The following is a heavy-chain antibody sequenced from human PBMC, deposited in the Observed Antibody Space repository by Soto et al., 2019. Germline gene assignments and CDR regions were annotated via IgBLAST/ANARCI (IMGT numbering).Heavy chain of an antibody. CDR2: IFSNDEK. CDR1: GFSLSNARMG. J-gene: IGHJ6*02. D-gene: IGHD3-3*01. CDR3: ARIRGARGVVISTAYYYYGMDV. V-gene: IGHV2-26*01. Sequence: SGPTLVNPTETLTLTCTVSGFSLSNARMGVSWIRQPPGKALEWLAHIFSNDEKSYSTSLKGRLTISKDTSKSQVVLTMTNMDPVDTATYYCARIRGARGVVISTAYYYYGMDVWGQGTTVTVSS.